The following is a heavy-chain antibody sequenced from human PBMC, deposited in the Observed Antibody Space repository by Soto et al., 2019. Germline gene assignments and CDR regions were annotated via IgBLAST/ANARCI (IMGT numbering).Heavy chain of an antibody. CDR3: ARGWSYYYYMDV. CDR1: GFTFSSYS. V-gene: IGHV3-48*01. CDR2: ISSSSSTI. D-gene: IGHD2-15*01. J-gene: IGHJ6*03. Sequence: GGSLRLSCAASGFTFSSYSMNWVRQAPGKGLEWVSYISSSSSTIYYADSVKGRFTISRDNAKNSLYLQMNSLRAEDTVGYYWARGWSYYYYMDVWGKGPRSPSP.